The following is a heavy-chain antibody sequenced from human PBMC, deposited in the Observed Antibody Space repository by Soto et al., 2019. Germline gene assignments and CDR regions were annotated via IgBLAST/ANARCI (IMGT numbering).Heavy chain of an antibody. D-gene: IGHD2-21*01. CDR2: ISYDGSNK. CDR1: GFTVSSYG. V-gene: IGHV3-30*18. Sequence: QVQLVESGGGVVQHGRSLRLSCAASGFTVSSYGMHWVRQAPGKGLEWVAVISYDGSNKYYADSVKGRFTISRDNSKNTLYLQMNSLRAEDTAVYYCAKIVSYYFDYWGQGTLVTVSS. CDR3: AKIVSYYFDY. J-gene: IGHJ4*02.